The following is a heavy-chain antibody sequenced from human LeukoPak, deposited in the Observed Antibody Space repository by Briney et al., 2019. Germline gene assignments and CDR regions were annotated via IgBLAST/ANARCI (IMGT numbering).Heavy chain of an antibody. V-gene: IGHV1-2*06. CDR3: ARAYCSGGSCYVFDY. Sequence: ASVKVSCKASGYTFTVYYMHWVRQAPGQGLEWMGRINPNSGGTNYAQKFQGRVTMTRDTSISTAYMELSRLRSDDTAVYYCARAYCSGGSCYVFDYWGQGTLVTVSS. D-gene: IGHD2-15*01. CDR2: INPNSGGT. J-gene: IGHJ4*02. CDR1: GYTFTVYY.